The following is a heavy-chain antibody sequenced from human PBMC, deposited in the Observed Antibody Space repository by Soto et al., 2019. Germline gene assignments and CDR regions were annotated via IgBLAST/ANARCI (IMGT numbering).Heavy chain of an antibody. CDR3: AKDPEIVVVPAATMGMDV. CDR1: GFTFSSYG. Sequence: QVQLVESGGGVVQPGRSLRLSCAASGFTFSSYGMHWGRQAPGKGLEWGAVISYDGSNNYYADYVKGRFTIPRDNSKNTLYRQMNGLRAEDTAVYYCAKDPEIVVVPAATMGMDVWGQGTTVTVSS. J-gene: IGHJ6*02. CDR2: ISYDGSNN. D-gene: IGHD2-2*01. V-gene: IGHV3-30*18.